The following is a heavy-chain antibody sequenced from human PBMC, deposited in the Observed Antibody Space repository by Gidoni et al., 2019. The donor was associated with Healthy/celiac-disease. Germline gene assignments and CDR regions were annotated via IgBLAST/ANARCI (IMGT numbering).Heavy chain of an antibody. CDR1: GCSISSYY. CDR3: ARADYSYGYEGGYYYYMDV. Sequence: QVQLQESGPGLVKPSETLSLTCTVSGCSISSYYWSWIRQPPGKGLEWIGYIYYSGSTNYNPSLKSRVTISVDTSKNQFSLKLSSVTAADTAVYYCARADYSYGYEGGYYYYMDVWGKGTTVTVSS. D-gene: IGHD5-18*01. V-gene: IGHV4-59*01. CDR2: IYYSGST. J-gene: IGHJ6*03.